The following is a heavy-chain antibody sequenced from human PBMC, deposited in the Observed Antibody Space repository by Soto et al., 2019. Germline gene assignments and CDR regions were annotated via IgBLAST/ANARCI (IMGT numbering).Heavy chain of an antibody. Sequence: SVKVSFQASGGTCSSYAISWLLHAPRQGLEGMGGIIAIFGTANYSQKFQGRVTMTADKSTSTAYMELSSLRSEDPAVYYCERDQGERYYYDSSGYSHSFDAGGQGTLVPVYS. CDR1: GGTCSSYA. J-gene: IGHJ4*02. CDR3: ERDQGERYYYDSSGYSHSFDA. CDR2: IIAIFGTA. D-gene: IGHD3-22*01. V-gene: IGHV1-69*06.